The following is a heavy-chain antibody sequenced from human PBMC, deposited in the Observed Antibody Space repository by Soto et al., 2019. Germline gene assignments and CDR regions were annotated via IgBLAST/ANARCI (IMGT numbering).Heavy chain of an antibody. Sequence: PGGSLRLSCAASGLTFSSYEMNWVRQAPGKGLEWVSYISSSGSTIYYADSVKGRFTISRDNAKNSLYLQMNSLRAEDTAVYYCARDRSYYGSGSRRTSYYYYYGMDVWGKGTTVTVSS. J-gene: IGHJ6*04. CDR1: GLTFSSYE. CDR3: ARDRSYYGSGSRRTSYYYYYGMDV. D-gene: IGHD3-10*01. CDR2: ISSSGSTI. V-gene: IGHV3-48*03.